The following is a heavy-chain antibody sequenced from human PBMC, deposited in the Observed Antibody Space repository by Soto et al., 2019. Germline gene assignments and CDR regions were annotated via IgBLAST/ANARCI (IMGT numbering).Heavy chain of an antibody. CDR3: AREYSSSWTNNWFDP. CDR2: ISYDGSNK. CDR1: GFTFSSYA. V-gene: IGHV3-30-3*01. J-gene: IGHJ5*02. Sequence: QVQLVESGGGVVQPGRSLRLSCAASGFTFSSYAMHWVRQAPGKGLEWVAVISYDGSNKYYADSVKGRFTISRDKSKNTLYLQMNSLRAEDTAVYYCAREYSSSWTNNWFDPWGQGTLVTVSS. D-gene: IGHD6-13*01.